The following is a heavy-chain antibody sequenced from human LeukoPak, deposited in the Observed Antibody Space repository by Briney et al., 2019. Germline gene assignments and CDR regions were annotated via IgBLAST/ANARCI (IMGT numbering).Heavy chain of an antibody. J-gene: IGHJ4*02. Sequence: SETLSLTCAVYGGSFSSYYWSWIRQPPGKGLEWIGYIYYSGSTNYNPSLKSRVTISVDTSKNQFSLKLSSVTAADTAVYYCAVDYGDYAEYFDYWGQGTLVTVSS. CDR1: GGSFSSYY. V-gene: IGHV4-59*08. CDR3: AVDYGDYAEYFDY. CDR2: IYYSGST. D-gene: IGHD4-17*01.